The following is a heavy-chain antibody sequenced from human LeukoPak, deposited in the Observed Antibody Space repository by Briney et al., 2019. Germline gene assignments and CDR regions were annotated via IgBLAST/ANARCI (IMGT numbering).Heavy chain of an antibody. Sequence: ASVKVSCKASGYTFTSYAMHWVRQAPGQRLEWMGWINAGNGNTKYSQKFQGRVTITRDTSASTAYMELSSLRSEDTAVYYCARGLPYSSGWLEVTPFDYWGQGTLVTVSS. CDR2: INAGNGNT. D-gene: IGHD6-19*01. CDR1: GYTFTSYA. J-gene: IGHJ4*02. V-gene: IGHV1-3*01. CDR3: ARGLPYSSGWLEVTPFDY.